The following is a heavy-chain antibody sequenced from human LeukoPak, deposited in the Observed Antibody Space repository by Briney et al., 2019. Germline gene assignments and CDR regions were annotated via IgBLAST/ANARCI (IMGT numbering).Heavy chain of an antibody. CDR3: ARSSIHCSSTSCYSSWFDP. CDR2: IYPGDFDT. J-gene: IGHJ5*02. V-gene: IGHV5-51*01. Sequence: GESLKISCKGSGYSFTSYWIGWVRQMPGKGLEWMGIIYPGDFDTRYSPSFQGQVTISADKSISTAYLQWSSLKASDTAMYYCARSSIHCSSTSCYSSWFDPWGQGTLVTVSS. CDR1: GYSFTSYW. D-gene: IGHD2-2*01.